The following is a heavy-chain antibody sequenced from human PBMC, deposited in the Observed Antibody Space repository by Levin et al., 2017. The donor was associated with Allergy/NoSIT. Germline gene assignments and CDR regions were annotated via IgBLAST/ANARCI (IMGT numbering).Heavy chain of an antibody. CDR2: ISYDGSNK. Sequence: GGSLRLSCAASGFTFSSYGMLWVRQAPGKGLEWVAVISYDGSNKYYADSVKGRFTISRDNSKNTLYLQMNSLRAEDTAVYYCAKDKDPADWGQGTLVTVSS. V-gene: IGHV3-30*18. CDR1: GFTFSSYG. CDR3: AKDKDPAD. J-gene: IGHJ4*02.